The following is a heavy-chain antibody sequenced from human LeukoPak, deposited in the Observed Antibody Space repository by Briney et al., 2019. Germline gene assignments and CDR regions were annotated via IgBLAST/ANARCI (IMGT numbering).Heavy chain of an antibody. D-gene: IGHD3-22*01. J-gene: IGHJ4*02. V-gene: IGHV5-51*01. CDR1: GYSFTSYW. CDR3: ARTTYYYDSSGYYLQTFDY. CDR2: IYPGDSDT. Sequence: GESLKISCKGSGYSFTSYWIGWVRQMPGKGLEWMGIIYPGDSDTRYSPSFQGQVTISADKSISTAYLQWSSLKASDTAMYYCARTTYYYDSSGYYLQTFDYWGQGTLVTVSS.